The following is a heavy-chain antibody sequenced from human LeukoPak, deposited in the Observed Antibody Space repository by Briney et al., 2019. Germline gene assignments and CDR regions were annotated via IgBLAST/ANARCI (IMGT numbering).Heavy chain of an antibody. V-gene: IGHV3-23*01. J-gene: IGHJ6*03. CDR1: GFTFSTYA. Sequence: GRSLRLSCAASGFTFSTYAMSWVRQAPGKGLEWLSTIGGGGRDTFYADSVKGRFTVSRDNSKNMLYLQMSSLRAEDTAVYLCAKNRGANYYNYYMDVWGKGTTVTVSS. D-gene: IGHD4/OR15-4a*01. CDR3: AKNRGANYYNYYMDV. CDR2: IGGGGRDT.